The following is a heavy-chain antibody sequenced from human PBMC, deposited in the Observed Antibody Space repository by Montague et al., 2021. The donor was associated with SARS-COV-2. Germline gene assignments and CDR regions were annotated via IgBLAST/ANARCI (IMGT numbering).Heavy chain of an antibody. J-gene: IGHJ4*02. Sequence: SETLSLTCAVYGGSLSDYYWSWIRQHPGKGLEWIGEINHRGTSNYNPSLKSRVSISVDTSKNQFSLYLGSVTAADTAVYYCARGRQHFNMIVVVMTGGEYYFDYWGQGTLVTVSS. CDR1: GGSLSDYY. D-gene: IGHD3-22*01. CDR3: ARGRQHFNMIVVVMTGGEYYFDY. CDR2: INHRGTS. V-gene: IGHV4-34*01.